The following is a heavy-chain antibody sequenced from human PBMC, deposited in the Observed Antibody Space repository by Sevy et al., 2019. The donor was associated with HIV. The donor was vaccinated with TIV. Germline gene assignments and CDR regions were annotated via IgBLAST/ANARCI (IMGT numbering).Heavy chain of an antibody. CDR2: ITNSGSSM. Sequence: GGSLRLSCAASGFLFSRYEMNWVRQAPGKGLEWVSYITNSGSSMSYSDSVRGRFTISSDNAKNSLFLQMNSLRAEDTAIYYCARDLPPSATTVAHFDYWGQGTLVTVSS. J-gene: IGHJ4*02. CDR1: GFLFSRYE. D-gene: IGHD4-17*01. CDR3: ARDLPPSATTVAHFDY. V-gene: IGHV3-48*03.